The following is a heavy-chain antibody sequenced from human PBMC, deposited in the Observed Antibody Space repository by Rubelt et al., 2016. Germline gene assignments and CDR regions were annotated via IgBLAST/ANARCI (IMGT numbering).Heavy chain of an antibody. CDR3: ATTVGARRGQEYRVGAKYYFDY. J-gene: IGHJ4*02. D-gene: IGHD1-26*01. V-gene: IGHV4-34*01. CDR1: GGSFSGYY. CDR2: INHSGST. Sequence: QVQLQQWGAGLLKPSETLSLTCAVYGGSFSGYYWSWIRQPPGKGLEWIGEINHSGSTYYNPSLKSRVTISVDTSKNQFSLKLSSVTAADTAVYYCATTVGARRGQEYRVGAKYYFDYWGQGTLVTVSS.